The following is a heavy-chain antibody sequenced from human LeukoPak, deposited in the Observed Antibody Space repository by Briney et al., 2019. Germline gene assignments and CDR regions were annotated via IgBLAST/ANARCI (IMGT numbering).Heavy chain of an antibody. CDR2: INWNGGST. J-gene: IGHJ4*02. V-gene: IGHV3-20*04. D-gene: IGHD3-10*01. CDR3: AKDTPYGSGSYYAAFDY. Sequence: GGSLRLSCAASGFTFDDYGMSWVRQAPGKGLEWVSGINWNGGSTGYADSVKGRFTISRDNAKNSLYLQMNSLRAEDTALYYCAKDTPYGSGSYYAAFDYWGQGTLVTVSS. CDR1: GFTFDDYG.